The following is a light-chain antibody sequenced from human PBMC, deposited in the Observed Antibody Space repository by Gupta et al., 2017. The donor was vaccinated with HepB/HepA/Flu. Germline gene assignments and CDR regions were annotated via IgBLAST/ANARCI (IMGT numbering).Light chain of an antibody. CDR1: NIGSKS. V-gene: IGLV3-21*03. CDR3: QVSHTDSDSVI. Sequence: SSVLTQPPSVSLAPGKKARIPCEGNNIGSKSVHWYQQKPGQAPVLLVYEDSDRPSGIPERFSGSNSGNMATLTTSRVEAGDEADYYCQVSHTDSDSVIFGGGTKLTVL. J-gene: IGLJ2*01. CDR2: EDS.